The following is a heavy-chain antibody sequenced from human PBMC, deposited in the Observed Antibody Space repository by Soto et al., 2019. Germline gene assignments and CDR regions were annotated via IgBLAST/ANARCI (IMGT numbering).Heavy chain of an antibody. V-gene: IGHV4-31*03. CDR2: IYYSGST. D-gene: IGHD3-10*01. CDR1: GGSISSGGYY. J-gene: IGHJ5*02. CDR3: ARIFTYYYGSGSYYNNWFDP. Sequence: QVQLQESGPGLVKPSQTLSLTCTVSGGSISSGGYYWSWIRQHPGKGLEWIGYIYYSGSTYYNPSLKRRVTISVDTSKNQFSLKLSSVTAADTAVYYCARIFTYYYGSGSYYNNWFDPWGQGTLVTVSS.